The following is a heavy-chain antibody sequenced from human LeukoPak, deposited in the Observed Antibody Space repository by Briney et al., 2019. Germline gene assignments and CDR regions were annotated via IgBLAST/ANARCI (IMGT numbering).Heavy chain of an antibody. J-gene: IGHJ6*03. CDR2: INQNAGVT. D-gene: IGHD2-8*01. V-gene: IGHV1-2*06. Sequence: ASVKVSCKPAGYTLTSYYLHWVREAPAQALDWLGRINQNAGVTLTAQKSQGGVTMSRHAYIRTAYMELSGLRSDDTAVYYCATRCTNGVCYKAYYMDVWGKGTTVTVSS. CDR3: ATRCTNGVCYKAYYMDV. CDR1: GYTLTSYY.